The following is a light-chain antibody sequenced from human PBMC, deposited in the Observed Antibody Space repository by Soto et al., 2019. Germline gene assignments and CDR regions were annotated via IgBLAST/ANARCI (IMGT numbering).Light chain of an antibody. CDR2: GAS. Sequence: EIVMTQSPATLSVSPGERATLSCRASQSVSINLAWYQQKPGQAPRLLIYGASTRATGIPARFSGGESGTEFTLTISSLQSEDFALYYCQQYNDWPPRWTFGQGTRVDTK. V-gene: IGKV3-15*01. CDR1: QSVSIN. CDR3: QQYNDWPPRWT. J-gene: IGKJ1*01.